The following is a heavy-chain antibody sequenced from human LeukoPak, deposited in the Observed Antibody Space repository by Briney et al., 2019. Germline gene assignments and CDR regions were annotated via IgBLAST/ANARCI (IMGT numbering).Heavy chain of an antibody. J-gene: IGHJ3*02. V-gene: IGHV1-8*03. Sequence: ASVKVSCKASGSTFTSYDINLVRQATGQGLEWMGWMNPNSGNTGYAQKFQGRVTITRNTSISTAYMELSSLRSEDTAVYYCARRPSVLLWFGELPDAFDIWGQGTMVTVSS. CDR2: MNPNSGNT. CDR3: ARRPSVLLWFGELPDAFDI. D-gene: IGHD3-10*01. CDR1: GSTFTSYD.